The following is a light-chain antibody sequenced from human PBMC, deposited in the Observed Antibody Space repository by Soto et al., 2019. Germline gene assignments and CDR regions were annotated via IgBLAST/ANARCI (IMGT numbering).Light chain of an antibody. V-gene: IGKV3-15*01. CDR2: GAP. Sequence: EIVMTQSPVTLSVSPGERATLSCRASQSVRSSLAWYQHKPGQAPSLLLYGAPTRATGIPARFSGSGSGTDFPLTISSLEPDDFAVYYCQQRSNWQITFGQGTRLEIK. CDR1: QSVRSS. CDR3: QQRSNWQIT. J-gene: IGKJ5*01.